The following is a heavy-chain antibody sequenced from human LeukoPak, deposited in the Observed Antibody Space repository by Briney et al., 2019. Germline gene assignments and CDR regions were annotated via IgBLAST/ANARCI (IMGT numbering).Heavy chain of an antibody. CDR3: ARDRTVGATNGDYFDY. V-gene: IGHV4-4*07. Sequence: SETLSLTCTVSGGSISSYYWSWIRQPAGKGLEWIGRIYTSGSTNYNPSLKSRVTISVDKSKNQFSLKLSPVTAADTAVYYCARDRTVGATNGDYFDYWGQGTLVTVSS. D-gene: IGHD1-26*01. CDR2: IYTSGST. J-gene: IGHJ4*02. CDR1: GGSISSYY.